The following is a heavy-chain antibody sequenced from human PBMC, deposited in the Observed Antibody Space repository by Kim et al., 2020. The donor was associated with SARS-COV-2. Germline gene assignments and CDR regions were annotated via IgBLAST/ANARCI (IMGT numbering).Heavy chain of an antibody. CDR2: ST. D-gene: IGHD6-13*01. CDR3: AVGIAAARDY. J-gene: IGHJ4*02. V-gene: IGHV4-34*01. Sequence: STNYNPSLKSRVTISVDTSKNQFSLKLSSVTAADTAVYYCAVGIAAARDYWGQGTLVTVSS.